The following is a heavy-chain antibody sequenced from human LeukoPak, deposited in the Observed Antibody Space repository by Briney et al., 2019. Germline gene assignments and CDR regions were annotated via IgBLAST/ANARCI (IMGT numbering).Heavy chain of an antibody. Sequence: GGSLRLSCAASGFTFSSYGMHWVRQAPGKGLEWVAVISYDGSNKYYADPVKGRFTISRDNSKNTLYLQMNSLRAEDTAVYYCARVMGRYCSSTSCYVDYWGQGTLVTVSS. CDR3: ARVMGRYCSSTSCYVDY. CDR2: ISYDGSNK. J-gene: IGHJ4*02. D-gene: IGHD2-2*01. CDR1: GFTFSSYG. V-gene: IGHV3-30*03.